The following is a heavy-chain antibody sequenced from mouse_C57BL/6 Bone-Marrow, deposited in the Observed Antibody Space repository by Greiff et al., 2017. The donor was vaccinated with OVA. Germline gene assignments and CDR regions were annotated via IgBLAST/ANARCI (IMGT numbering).Heavy chain of an antibody. D-gene: IGHD3-2*02. Sequence: QVQLQQPGAELVKPGASVKMSCKASGYTFTSYWITWVKQRPGQGLEWIGDIYPGSGSTNYNEKFKSKATLTVDTSSSTAYMQLSSLTSEDSAVYYCAREKRGDSSGYYFDYWGQGTTLTVSS. CDR1: GYTFTSYW. CDR3: AREKRGDSSGYYFDY. V-gene: IGHV1-55*01. CDR2: IYPGSGST. J-gene: IGHJ2*01.